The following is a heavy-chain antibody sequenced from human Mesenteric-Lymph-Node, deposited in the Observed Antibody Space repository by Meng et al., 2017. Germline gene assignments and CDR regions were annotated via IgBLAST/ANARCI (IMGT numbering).Heavy chain of an antibody. V-gene: IGHV1-2*02. CDR3: ATVGATGIYYFDY. CDR2: INPNSGGT. J-gene: IGHJ4*02. CDR1: GYTFTGYY. D-gene: IGHD1-26*01. Sequence: ASVKVSCKASGYTFTGYYMHWVRQAPGQGLEWMGWINPNSGGTNYAQKFQGRVTMTRDTSISTAYMELSSLRSEDTAVYYCATVGATGIYYFDYWGQGTLVTVSS.